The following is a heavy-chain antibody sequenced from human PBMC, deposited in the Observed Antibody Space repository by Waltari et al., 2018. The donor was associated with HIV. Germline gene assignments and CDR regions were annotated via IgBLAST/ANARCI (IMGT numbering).Heavy chain of an antibody. Sequence: EVHLVESGGGLVQPGRSLRLSCKASGFNFGAYAVTWFRQAPGKGMEVVVFIRSKPYGGTREYAASVKGRFTISRDDSKNIAFLQMDSLKIEDTAVYYCARGVNLRCTGDCYSAYWGQGTLVTVSS. D-gene: IGHD2-21*02. CDR3: ARGVNLRCTGDCYSAY. V-gene: IGHV3-49*03. CDR2: IRSKPYGGTR. J-gene: IGHJ4*02. CDR1: GFNFGAYA.